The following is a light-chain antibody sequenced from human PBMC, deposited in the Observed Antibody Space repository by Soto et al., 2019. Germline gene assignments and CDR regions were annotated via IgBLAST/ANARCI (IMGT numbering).Light chain of an antibody. J-gene: IGKJ1*01. CDR2: AAS. Sequence: DIQMTQSPSSLSASAGDRVTITCRASQSINFYLNWYQQKAGRAPKLLICAASSLQSGVPSRFSGSGSGTDFTLTIGSLQPEDFATYYCQQTYNTETFGQGTKVEIK. CDR3: QQTYNTET. V-gene: IGKV1-39*01. CDR1: QSINFY.